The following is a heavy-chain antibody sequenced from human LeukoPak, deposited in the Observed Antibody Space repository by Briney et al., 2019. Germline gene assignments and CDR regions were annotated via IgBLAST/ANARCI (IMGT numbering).Heavy chain of an antibody. CDR2: ISAYNGNT. CDR3: ARGFPIMTGYYNPSARYALDV. D-gene: IGHD3-9*01. V-gene: IGHV1-18*04. CDR1: GYSFINYG. Sequence: ASVKVSCKASGYSFINYGLSWVRQAPGQGLEWVGWISAYNGNTNYAQKLQGRVIMTTDTSASTAYMELRSLRSDDTAVYYCARGFPIMTGYYNPSARYALDVWGKGTTVTVSS. J-gene: IGHJ6*04.